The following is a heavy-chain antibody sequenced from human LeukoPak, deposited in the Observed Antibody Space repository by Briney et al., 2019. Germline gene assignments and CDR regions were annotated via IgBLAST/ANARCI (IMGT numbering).Heavy chain of an antibody. CDR2: IQQDGSEK. J-gene: IGHJ4*02. CDR3: VRDCSGGDCYSGSDH. D-gene: IGHD2-15*01. V-gene: IGHV3-7*01. Sequence: RGSLRLSCTASGFTFSGYWMSWVRQAPGKGLEWLANIQQDGSEKHYIDSVKGRFTISRDNAKYSLFLQMSGLRAEDTAVYYCVRDCSGGDCYSGSDHWGQETLVIVSS. CDR1: GFTFSGYW.